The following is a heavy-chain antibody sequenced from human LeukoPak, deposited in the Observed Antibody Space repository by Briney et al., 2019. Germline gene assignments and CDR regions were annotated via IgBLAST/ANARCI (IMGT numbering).Heavy chain of an antibody. Sequence: GGSLRLSCAASGFTFSDYYMGWIRQAPGKGLEWVSYISNSGSYTKYADSVKGRFTISRDNAKNSLFLEVNSLRAEDTAVYYCARVKGVYAFDFWGQGTMVAVSS. CDR1: GFTFSDYY. V-gene: IGHV3-11*05. J-gene: IGHJ3*01. D-gene: IGHD2-8*01. CDR3: ARVKGVYAFDF. CDR2: ISNSGSYT.